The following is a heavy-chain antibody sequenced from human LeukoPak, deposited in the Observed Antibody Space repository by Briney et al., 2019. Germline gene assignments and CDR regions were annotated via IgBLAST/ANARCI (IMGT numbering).Heavy chain of an antibody. Sequence: ASVKVSCKASGYTFTSYYMHWVRQAPGQGLEWMGIINPSGGSTSYAQKFQGRVTITRDTSTSTVYMELSSLRSEDTAVYYCARDSVPYGGPSPAGNYWGQGTLVTVSS. CDR3: ARDSVPYGGPSPAGNY. V-gene: IGHV1-46*01. CDR2: INPSGGST. J-gene: IGHJ4*02. CDR1: GYTFTSYY. D-gene: IGHD6-13*01.